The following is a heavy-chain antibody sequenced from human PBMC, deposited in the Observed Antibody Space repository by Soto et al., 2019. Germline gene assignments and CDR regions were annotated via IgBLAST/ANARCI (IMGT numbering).Heavy chain of an antibody. CDR3: AKGGATYGLLTHDY. CDR2: LTGSSGVT. V-gene: IGHV3-23*01. D-gene: IGHD3-9*01. J-gene: IGHJ4*02. Sequence: GGSLRLSCVVSGFTFSNFAMSWVRQAPGKGLEWVSTLTGSSGVTYYADSVKGRFAISRDNSRNTLSLQMNSLTAEDTAVYYCAKGGATYGLLTHDYWGQGTRVTVSS. CDR1: GFTFSNFA.